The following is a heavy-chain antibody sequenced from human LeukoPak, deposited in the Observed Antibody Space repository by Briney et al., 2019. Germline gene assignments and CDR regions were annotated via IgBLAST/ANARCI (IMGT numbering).Heavy chain of an antibody. J-gene: IGHJ4*02. V-gene: IGHV3-21*01. D-gene: IGHD4-17*01. CDR3: ARDHTVTTAGY. CDR2: ISSSSSYI. CDR1: GFTFSSYS. Sequence: GGSLRLSCAASGFTFSSYSMNWVRQAPGKGLEWVASISSSSSYIYYADSVKGRFTISRDNAKNSLYLQMNSLRAEDTAVYYCARDHTVTTAGYWGQGTLVTVSS.